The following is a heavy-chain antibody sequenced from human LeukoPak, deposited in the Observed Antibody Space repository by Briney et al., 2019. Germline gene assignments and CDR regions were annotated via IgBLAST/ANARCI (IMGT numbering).Heavy chain of an antibody. CDR1: GGSIGTYY. V-gene: IGHV4-39*01. CDR3: ARQSGFYSNSSYYYCGMDV. D-gene: IGHD4-11*01. CDR2: IYYSGST. J-gene: IGHJ6*02. Sequence: SSETLSLTCTVSGGSIGTYYWTWIRQPPRKGLEWIGSIYYSGSTYYNPSLKRRVTISVDTSKNQFSLKLSSVTAAGTAVYYCARQSGFYSNSSYYYCGMDVWGQGTTVTVSS.